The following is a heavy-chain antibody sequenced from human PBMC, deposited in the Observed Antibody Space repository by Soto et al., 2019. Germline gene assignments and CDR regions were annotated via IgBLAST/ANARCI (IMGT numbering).Heavy chain of an antibody. CDR1: GFSLSTSGVG. V-gene: IGHV2-5*02. CDR3: AHTRPYYDFWSGYRNDAFDI. CDR2: IYWEDDK. J-gene: IGHJ3*02. Sequence: QITLKESGPTLVKPTQTLTLTCTFSGFSLSTSGVGVGWIRQPPGKALEWLALIYWEDDKRYSPSLKSRLPITKDTSKNQVVLTMTNMDPVDTATYYCAHTRPYYDFWSGYRNDAFDIWGQGTMVTVSS. D-gene: IGHD3-3*01.